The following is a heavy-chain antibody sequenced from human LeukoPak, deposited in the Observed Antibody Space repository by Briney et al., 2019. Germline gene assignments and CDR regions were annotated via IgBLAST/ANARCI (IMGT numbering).Heavy chain of an antibody. V-gene: IGHV4-34*01. CDR1: GGSFSGYY. CDR2: INHSGST. D-gene: IGHD3-9*01. J-gene: IGHJ4*02. Sequence: SETLSLTCAVYGGSFSGYYWSWIRQPPGKGLEWIGEINHSGSTNYNPSLKSRVAISVDTSKNQFSLKLSSVTAADTAVYYCARLPILYYDILTGYSHALDYWGQGTLVTVSS. CDR3: ARLPILYYDILTGYSHALDY.